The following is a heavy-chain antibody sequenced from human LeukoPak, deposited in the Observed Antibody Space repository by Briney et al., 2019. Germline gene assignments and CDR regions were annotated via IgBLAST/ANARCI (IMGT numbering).Heavy chain of an antibody. Sequence: PSETLSLTCAVYGGSFSGYYWSWIRQPPGKGLEWIGEINHRGSTNYNPSLKSRVTISVDTSKNQFSLKLSSVTAADTAVYYCARARAAAGTGYYYYYYMDVWGKGTTVTVSS. CDR2: INHRGST. CDR3: ARARAAAGTGYYYYYYMDV. J-gene: IGHJ6*03. CDR1: GGSFSGYY. D-gene: IGHD6-13*01. V-gene: IGHV4-34*01.